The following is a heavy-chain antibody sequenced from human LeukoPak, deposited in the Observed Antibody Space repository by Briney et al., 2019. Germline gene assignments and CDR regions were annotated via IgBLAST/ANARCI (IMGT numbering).Heavy chain of an antibody. CDR3: ARGASGYDLDYFDY. V-gene: IGHV1-69*13. Sequence: SVNVSCKASGGTFSSYAISWVRQATGQGLEWMGGIIPIFGTANYAQKFQGRVTITADESTSTAYMELSSLRSEDTAVYYCARGASGYDLDYFDYWGQGTLVTVSS. D-gene: IGHD5-12*01. CDR1: GGTFSSYA. CDR2: IIPIFGTA. J-gene: IGHJ4*02.